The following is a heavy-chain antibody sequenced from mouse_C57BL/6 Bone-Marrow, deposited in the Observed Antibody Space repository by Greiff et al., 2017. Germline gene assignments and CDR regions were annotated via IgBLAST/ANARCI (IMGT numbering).Heavy chain of an antibody. V-gene: IGHV1-19*01. Sequence: EVQLVESGPVLVKPGASVKMSCKASGYTFTDYCMNWVKQSPGKSLEWIGDISPYNGGTSYTQTFKGKATLTVDKSSRTAYMELNSLTSEDSAVYYCARENYYGGSYRFAYWGQGTLVTVSS. CDR2: ISPYNGGT. D-gene: IGHD1-1*01. CDR3: ARENYYGGSYRFAY. CDR1: GYTFTDYC. J-gene: IGHJ3*01.